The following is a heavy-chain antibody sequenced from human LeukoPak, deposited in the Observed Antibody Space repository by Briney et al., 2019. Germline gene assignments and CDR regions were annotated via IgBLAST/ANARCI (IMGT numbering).Heavy chain of an antibody. V-gene: IGHV4-34*01. D-gene: IGHD3-10*01. Sequence: PSETLSLTCAVYGGSFSGYYWSWIRQPPGKGLEWIGEINHSGSTNYNPSLKSRVTISVGTSKNQFSLKPSSVTAADTAVYYCARSARMVRTKMYYFDYWGQGTLVTVSS. CDR1: GGSFSGYY. CDR2: INHSGST. CDR3: ARSARMVRTKMYYFDY. J-gene: IGHJ4*02.